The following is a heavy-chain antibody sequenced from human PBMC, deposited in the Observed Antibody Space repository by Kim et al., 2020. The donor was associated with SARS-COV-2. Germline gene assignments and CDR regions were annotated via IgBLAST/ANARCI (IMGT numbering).Heavy chain of an antibody. D-gene: IGHD1-26*01. J-gene: IGHJ4*02. CDR1: GGSVSSNY. Sequence: SETLSLTCTVSGGSVSSNYWNWIRQPAGKGLEWIGRINTSGSTNYNPSLKSRVTMSVDTSKNQFSLKVTSVTAADTAVYYCARDNQYGGSLWYWGQGTLVTVSS. CDR3: ARDNQYGGSLWY. V-gene: IGHV4-4*07. CDR2: INTSGST.